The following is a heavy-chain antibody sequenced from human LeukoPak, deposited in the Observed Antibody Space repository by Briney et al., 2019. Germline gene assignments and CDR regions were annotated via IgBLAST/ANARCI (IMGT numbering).Heavy chain of an antibody. CDR3: AGDTMVRGVIMY. D-gene: IGHD3-10*01. Sequence: SETLSLTCTASGGSISSYYWSWIRQPAGKGLEWIGRIYTSGSTNYNPSLKSRVTMSVDTSKNQFSLKLSSVTAADTAVYYCAGDTMVRGVIMYWGQGTLVTVSS. CDR1: GGSISSYY. V-gene: IGHV4-4*07. CDR2: IYTSGST. J-gene: IGHJ4*02.